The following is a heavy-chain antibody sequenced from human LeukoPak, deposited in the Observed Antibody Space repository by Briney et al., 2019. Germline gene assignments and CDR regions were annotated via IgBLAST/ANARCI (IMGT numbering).Heavy chain of an antibody. J-gene: IGHJ4*02. V-gene: IGHV3-23*01. CDR2: ISGSGDSA. D-gene: IGHD2-2*01. CDR1: GFTFSNYA. Sequence: GGSLRLSCGASGFTFSNYAMSWVRQAPGKGLEWVSTISGSGDSAYYADSVKGRFTISRDNSKSTVYLQMNSLRADDTAVYYCAKSTYWSNPYYFDYWGQGTLVTVSS. CDR3: AKSTYWSNPYYFDY.